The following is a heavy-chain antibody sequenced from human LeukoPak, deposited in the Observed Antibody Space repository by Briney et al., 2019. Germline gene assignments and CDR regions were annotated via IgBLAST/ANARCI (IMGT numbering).Heavy chain of an antibody. D-gene: IGHD2/OR15-2a*01. CDR2: ISGSGGST. CDR1: GFTFSSYA. CDR3: AKAFYYRTYYFDY. V-gene: IGHV3-23*01. Sequence: PGGSLRLSCAASGFTFSSYAMSWLRQAPGKGLEWVSAISGSGGSTYYADSVKGRFTISRDNSKNTLYLQMNSLRAEDTAVYYCAKAFYYRTYYFDYWGQGTLVTVSS. J-gene: IGHJ4*02.